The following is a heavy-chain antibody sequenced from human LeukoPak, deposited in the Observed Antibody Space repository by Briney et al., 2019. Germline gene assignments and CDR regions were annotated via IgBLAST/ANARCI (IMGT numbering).Heavy chain of an antibody. D-gene: IGHD4-17*01. V-gene: IGHV1-69*04. J-gene: IGHJ5*02. CDR1: GYTFTSYG. CDR3: ARKKVTVTTRYNWFDP. Sequence: ASVKVSCKASGYTFTSYGISWVRQAPGQGLEWMGRIIPILGIANYAQKFQGRVTITADKSTSTAYMELSSLRSEDTAVYYCARKKVTVTTRYNWFDPWGQGTLVTVSS. CDR2: IIPILGIA.